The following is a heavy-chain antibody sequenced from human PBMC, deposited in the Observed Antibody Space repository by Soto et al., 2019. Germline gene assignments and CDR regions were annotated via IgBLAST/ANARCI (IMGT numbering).Heavy chain of an antibody. CDR2: FDPEDGET. CDR1: GYTLTELS. J-gene: IGHJ6*02. D-gene: IGHD4-4*01. CDR3: ATAPTVTTNYYYYGMDV. V-gene: IGHV1-24*01. Sequence: ASVKVSCKVSGYTLTELSMHWVRQAPGKGLEWMGGFDPEDGETIYAQKFQGRVTMTEDTSTDTAYMELSSLRSEDTAVYYCATAPTVTTNYYYYGMDVWGQGTTVTVS.